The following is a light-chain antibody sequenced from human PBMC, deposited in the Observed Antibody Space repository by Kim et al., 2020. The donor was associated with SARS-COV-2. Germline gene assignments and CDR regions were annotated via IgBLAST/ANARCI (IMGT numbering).Light chain of an antibody. V-gene: IGLV1-40*01. CDR2: GNS. CDR3: QSYDSSLTAYVV. Sequence: VTISSTGGSSNIGAGYDVHWYQHLPGTAPKLLIYGNSNRPSGVPDRFSGSKSGTSASLVITGLQAEDEADYYCQSYDSSLTAYVVFGGGTKLTVL. J-gene: IGLJ2*01. CDR1: SSNIGAGYD.